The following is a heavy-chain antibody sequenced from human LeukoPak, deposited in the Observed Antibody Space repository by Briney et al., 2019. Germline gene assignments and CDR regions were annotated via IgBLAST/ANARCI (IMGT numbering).Heavy chain of an antibody. Sequence: GGSLRPSCAASGFTFSRDNLHWVRQAPGKGLEWVAFMPYDGGNKYYADSVKGRFTISRDNSKNTLYLEMNSLTAEDTAVYYCVKDQGRGTYSFDYWGQGTLVTVSS. CDR2: MPYDGGNK. V-gene: IGHV3-30*02. CDR1: GFTFSRDN. J-gene: IGHJ4*02. CDR3: VKDQGRGTYSFDY. D-gene: IGHD1-26*01.